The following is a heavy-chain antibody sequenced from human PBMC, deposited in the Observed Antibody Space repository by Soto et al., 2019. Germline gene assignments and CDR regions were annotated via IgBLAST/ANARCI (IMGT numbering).Heavy chain of an antibody. CDR2: FDPEDGET. Sequence: ASVKVSCKVSGYTLTELSMHWVRQAPGKGLEWMGGFDPEDGETIYAQKFQGRGTMTEDTSTDTAYMELSSLRSEDTAVYYCATDNRRYYGSGRPENYYYYYGMDVWGQGTTVTVSS. D-gene: IGHD3-10*01. J-gene: IGHJ6*02. V-gene: IGHV1-24*01. CDR1: GYTLTELS. CDR3: ATDNRRYYGSGRPENYYYYYGMDV.